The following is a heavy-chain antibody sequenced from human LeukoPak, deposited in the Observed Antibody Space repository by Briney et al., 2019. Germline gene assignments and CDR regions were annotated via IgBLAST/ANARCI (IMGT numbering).Heavy chain of an antibody. CDR2: INHSGST. CDR1: GGSFSGYY. CDR3: ARGRHSPDYDFWSGYYYFDY. V-gene: IGHV4-34*01. D-gene: IGHD3-3*01. Sequence: SETLSLTCAVYGGSFSGYYWSWIRQPPGKGLEWIGEINHSGSTNYNPSLKSRVTISVATSKNQFCLKLSSVTAADTAVYYCARGRHSPDYDFWSGYYYFDYWGQGTLVTVSS. J-gene: IGHJ4*02.